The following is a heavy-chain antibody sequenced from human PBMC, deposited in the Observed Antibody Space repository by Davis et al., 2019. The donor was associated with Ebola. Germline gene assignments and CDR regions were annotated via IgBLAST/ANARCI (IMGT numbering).Heavy chain of an antibody. D-gene: IGHD2-15*01. Sequence: GESLKISCAASGFNFRSYGMHWVRQAPDKGLEWVAVIWYDGSRKYYGDSVKGRFTISRDNSNNLLYLQMNSLRDEDTAVYYCVRGRGYCNGGSCYLDVWGQGTTVTVSS. CDR3: VRGRGYCNGGSCYLDV. CDR2: IWYDGSRK. V-gene: IGHV3-33*01. CDR1: GFNFRSYG. J-gene: IGHJ6*02.